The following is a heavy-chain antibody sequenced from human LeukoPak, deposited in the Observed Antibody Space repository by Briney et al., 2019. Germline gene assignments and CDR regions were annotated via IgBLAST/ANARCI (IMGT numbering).Heavy chain of an antibody. CDR1: GYTFTNYG. Sequence: ASVKVSCKTSGYTFTNYGISWVRQAPGLGLEWVGWISAYNGNTNYAQKVQGRVTMTTDTSTSTAYMELRSLRFDDTAVYYCARDQSVRLLQTSSTYFKHVFAIWGQGSMVTVSS. V-gene: IGHV1-18*01. D-gene: IGHD6-13*01. J-gene: IGHJ3*02. CDR2: ISAYNGNT. CDR3: ARDQSVRLLQTSSTYFKHVFAI.